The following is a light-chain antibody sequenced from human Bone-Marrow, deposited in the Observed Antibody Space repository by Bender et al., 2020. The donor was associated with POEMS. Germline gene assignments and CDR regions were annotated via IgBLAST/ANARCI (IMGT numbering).Light chain of an antibody. Sequence: QSALTQPASVSGSPGQSITISCTGTSSDVGGYNYVSWYQQHPGKAPKLMIYDVSNRPSGVSNRFSGSKSGNTASLTISGLQAADGADYYCSSYTSRKTLVFGGGTKLTLL. CDR3: SSYTSRKTLV. V-gene: IGLV2-14*01. CDR2: DVS. J-gene: IGLJ3*02. CDR1: SSDVGGYNY.